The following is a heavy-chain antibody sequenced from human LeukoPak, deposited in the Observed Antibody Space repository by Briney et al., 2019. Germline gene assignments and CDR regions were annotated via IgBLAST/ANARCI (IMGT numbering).Heavy chain of an antibody. V-gene: IGHV3-33*01. CDR2: IWSDGSNK. J-gene: IGHJ2*01. D-gene: IGHD3-9*01. CDR1: GFTFSGYG. Sequence: PGGSLRLSCATSGFTFSGYGMHWVRQAPGKGLEWVTVIWSDGSNKYYADSVKGRFTISRDNSKNTLYLQMNSLKTEDTAVYYCARAVDRYFDWLSRYFDLWGRGTLVTVSS. CDR3: ARAVDRYFDWLSRYFDL.